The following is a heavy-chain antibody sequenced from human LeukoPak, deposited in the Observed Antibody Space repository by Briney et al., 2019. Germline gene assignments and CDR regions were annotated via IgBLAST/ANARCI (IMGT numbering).Heavy chain of an antibody. J-gene: IGHJ4*02. CDR3: SRDWDAHNLPTNY. D-gene: IGHD1-1*01. Sequence: ASVKVSCKASGYTFTSYAMHWVRQAPGQRLEWMGWITAYNGNTNYPQKFQGRVTMTTDTSTSTVYMELRSLSPDDTAVYYCSRDWDAHNLPTNYWGQGTLVTVSS. CDR1: GYTFTSYA. CDR2: ITAYNGNT. V-gene: IGHV1-3*01.